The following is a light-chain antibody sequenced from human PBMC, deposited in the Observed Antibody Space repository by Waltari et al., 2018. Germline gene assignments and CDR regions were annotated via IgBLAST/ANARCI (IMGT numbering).Light chain of an antibody. J-gene: IGLJ3*02. V-gene: IGLV1-40*01. CDR3: QSYDSSLSGSRV. CDR1: SPNIGAGYD. CDR2: CNH. Sequence: QSVLTQPPSVSGAPGQRVTISCTGSSPNIGAGYDVHWYQQLPGTAPKLFIYCNHNRPSAVPDRFSGSRSGTSSSLAITGPQAEDEADYYCQSYDSSLSGSRVFGGGTKLTVL.